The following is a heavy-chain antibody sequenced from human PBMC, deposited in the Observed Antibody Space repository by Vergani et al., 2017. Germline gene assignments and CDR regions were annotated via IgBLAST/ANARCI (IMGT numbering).Heavy chain of an antibody. J-gene: IGHJ4*02. CDR2: IHYDGSHE. CDR3: AGDRGWATISCYFSGAFGY. CDR1: GFSFSSFA. Sequence: QVQLVESGGGVVQPGRSLRLSCAASGFSFSSFAFHWVRQAPGKGLEWVAFIHYDGSHEYYIDSVKGRFTISRDNSKNTLILQMNGLRAEDTAVYYCAGDRGWATISCYFSGAFGYWGLGTLVSVSS. D-gene: IGHD2-2*01. V-gene: IGHV3-30*19.